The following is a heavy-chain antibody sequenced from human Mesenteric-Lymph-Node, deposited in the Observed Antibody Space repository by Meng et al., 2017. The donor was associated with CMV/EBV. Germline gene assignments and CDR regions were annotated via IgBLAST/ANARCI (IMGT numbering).Heavy chain of an antibody. V-gene: IGHV3-30-3*01. Sequence: GESLKISCAASGFTFSSFAMNWVRQAPGKGLEWVAVISYDGTNKYYADSVRGRFTISRDNSKNTLYLQMNSLKNEDTAVYYCTTEWGYDYWGQGTQVTVSS. CDR2: ISYDGTNK. CDR3: TTEWGYDY. J-gene: IGHJ4*02. CDR1: GFTFSSFA. D-gene: IGHD3-16*01.